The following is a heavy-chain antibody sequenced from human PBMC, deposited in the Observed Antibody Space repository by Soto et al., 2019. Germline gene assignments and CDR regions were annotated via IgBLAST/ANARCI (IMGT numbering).Heavy chain of an antibody. Sequence: PSETLSLTCTVSGGPISSYYWSWIRQPPGKGLEWIGYIYYSGSTNYNPSLKSRVTISVDTSKNQFSLKLSSVTAADTAVYYCARELVAWDSSGQPEGFDYWGQGTLVTVSS. D-gene: IGHD3-22*01. CDR2: IYYSGST. J-gene: IGHJ4*02. CDR1: GGPISSYY. V-gene: IGHV4-59*01. CDR3: ARELVAWDSSGQPEGFDY.